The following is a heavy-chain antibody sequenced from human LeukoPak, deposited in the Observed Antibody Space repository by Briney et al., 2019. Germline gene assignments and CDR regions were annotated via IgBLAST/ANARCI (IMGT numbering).Heavy chain of an antibody. J-gene: IGHJ4*02. Sequence: PGGSLRLSCAASGFTFTTHGINWVRQAPGKGLEWVAFIRYDGDSKYYADSVKGRFTISRDNSKNTLYLQMNSLRAEDTAVYYCARDSLYSYGSTFDYWGQGTLVTVSS. V-gene: IGHV3-30*02. D-gene: IGHD5-18*01. CDR1: GFTFTTHG. CDR2: IRYDGDSK. CDR3: ARDSLYSYGSTFDY.